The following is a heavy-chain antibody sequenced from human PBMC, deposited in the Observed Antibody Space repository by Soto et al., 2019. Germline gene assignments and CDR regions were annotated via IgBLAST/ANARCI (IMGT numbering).Heavy chain of an antibody. Sequence: EVQVVESGGGLVQPGGSLRLSCAASGFTFSSYNMNWVRQATGKGLEWVSYISSRGTTIYYADSVKGRFTISRDNAKNLLYLQMNSLRDEDTAVYYCARRYGDYEGDDYWGQGTLVTVSS. CDR1: GFTFSSYN. J-gene: IGHJ4*02. D-gene: IGHD4-17*01. CDR3: ARRYGDYEGDDY. CDR2: ISSRGTTI. V-gene: IGHV3-48*02.